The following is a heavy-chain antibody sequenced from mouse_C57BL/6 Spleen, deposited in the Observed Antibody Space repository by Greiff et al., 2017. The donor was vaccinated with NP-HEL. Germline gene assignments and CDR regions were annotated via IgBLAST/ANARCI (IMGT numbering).Heavy chain of an antibody. Sequence: QVQLKQSGPELVKPGASVKISCKASGYAFSSSWMNWVTQRPGKGLEWIGRIYPGDGDTNYNGKFKGKATLNADKSSSTAYMQLSSLTSEDSAVYFCAPITTVVATNWYFDVGGTGTTVTVSS. V-gene: IGHV1-82*01. CDR2: IYPGDGDT. D-gene: IGHD1-1*01. CDR3: APITTVVATNWYFDV. J-gene: IGHJ1*03. CDR1: GYAFSSSW.